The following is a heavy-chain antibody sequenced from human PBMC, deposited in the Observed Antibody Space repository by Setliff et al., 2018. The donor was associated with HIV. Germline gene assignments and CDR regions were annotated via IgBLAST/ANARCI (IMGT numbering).Heavy chain of an antibody. CDR3: ARRSDNYYDNSGYYYGAYFDY. CDR2: IHHSGST. Sequence: PSETLSLTCTVSGDSMKSKSYYWAWIRQPPGKGLEWIGSIHHSGSTYYNPSLKSRITISVDTSKNQFSLKLSSVTAADTAVYYCARRSDNYYDNSGYYYGAYFDYWGQGTLVTVSS. V-gene: IGHV4-39*07. D-gene: IGHD3-22*01. CDR1: GDSMKSKSYY. J-gene: IGHJ4*02.